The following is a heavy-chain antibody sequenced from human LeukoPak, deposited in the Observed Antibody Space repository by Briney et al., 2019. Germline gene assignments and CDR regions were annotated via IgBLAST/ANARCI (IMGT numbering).Heavy chain of an antibody. CDR1: GYTFTGYY. J-gene: IGHJ5*02. CDR2: INPNSGGT. D-gene: IGHD6-13*01. CDR3: ARCSSIHWFDP. Sequence: ASVKVSCKASGYTFTGYYMHWVRQAPGQGLEWMGWINPNSGGTNYAQKFQGRVTMTTDTSTSTAYMELRSLRSDDTAVYYCARCSSIHWFDPWGQGTLVTVSS. V-gene: IGHV1-2*02.